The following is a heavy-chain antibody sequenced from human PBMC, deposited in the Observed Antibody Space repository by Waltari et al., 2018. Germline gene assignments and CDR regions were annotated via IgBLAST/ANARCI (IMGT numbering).Heavy chain of an antibody. V-gene: IGHV3-48*01. J-gene: IGHJ3*02. CDR3: ARGRDGYSQDVFDI. Sequence: EVQLVESGGGLVQPGGSLRLSCAASGFTFIPYSLNWVRQPPGKGLEWVSYISSSTSTTYYADSVKGRFTISRDNAKNSLYLQMNSLRAEDTAVYYCARGRDGYSQDVFDIWGQGTMVSVSS. CDR2: ISSSTSTT. CDR1: GFTFIPYS. D-gene: IGHD5-18*01.